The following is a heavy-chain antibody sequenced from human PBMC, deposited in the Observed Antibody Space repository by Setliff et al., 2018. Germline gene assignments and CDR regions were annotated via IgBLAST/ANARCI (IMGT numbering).Heavy chain of an antibody. Sequence: RASVKVSCKASGYTFSNYGITWVRQAPGQGLEWMGWISAYTGNTKFAQKFQGRVTMTTDTSTSTAYLELRSLTSDDTAVYYCSKLVRYCTTTACQEASGAEFWGQGTLVTVSS. D-gene: IGHD2-8*01. CDR3: SKLVRYCTTTACQEASGAEF. CDR1: GYTFSNYG. J-gene: IGHJ4*02. V-gene: IGHV1-18*01. CDR2: ISAYTGNT.